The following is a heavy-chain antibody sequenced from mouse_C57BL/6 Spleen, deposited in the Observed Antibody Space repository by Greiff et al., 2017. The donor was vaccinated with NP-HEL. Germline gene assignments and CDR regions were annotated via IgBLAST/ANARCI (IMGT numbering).Heavy chain of an antibody. CDR3: ARPHYYGSSYWYFDV. CDR1: GFTFSSYT. J-gene: IGHJ1*03. V-gene: IGHV5-9*01. CDR2: ISGGGGNT. Sequence: EVKLQESGGGLVKPGGSLKLSCAASGFTFSSYTMSWVRQTPEKRLEWVATISGGGGNTYYPDSVKGRFTISRDNAKNTLYLQMSSLRSEDTALYYCARPHYYGSSYWYFDVWGTGTTVTVSS. D-gene: IGHD1-1*01.